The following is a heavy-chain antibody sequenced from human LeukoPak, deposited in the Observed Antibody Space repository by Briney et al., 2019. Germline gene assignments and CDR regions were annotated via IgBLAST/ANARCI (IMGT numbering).Heavy chain of an antibody. D-gene: IGHD6-6*01. CDR3: ARDSSHYLGSSDY. CDR1: GFTFSSLA. Sequence: GGSLRLSCVASGFTFSSLAMHWVRQAPGKGLEWVSVVSGSGGATHYADSMKGRFTISRDNTKNTLNLQMNGLRDEDTAIYYCARDSSHYLGSSDYWGQGALVTVSS. CDR2: VSGSGGAT. V-gene: IGHV3-23*01. J-gene: IGHJ4*02.